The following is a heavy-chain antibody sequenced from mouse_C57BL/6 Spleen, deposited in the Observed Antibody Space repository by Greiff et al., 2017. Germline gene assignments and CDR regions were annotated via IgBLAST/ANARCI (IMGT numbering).Heavy chain of an antibody. D-gene: IGHD1-1*01. CDR3: ARALGRLITTVDY. Sequence: VQLQQSGPELVKPGASVKMSCKASGYTFTDYNMHWVKQSHGKSLEWIGYINPNNGGTSYNQKFKGKATLTVKKSSSTAYMELRCLTSEDSAVYYCARALGRLITTVDYWGQGTTLTVSS. CDR1: GYTFTDYN. V-gene: IGHV1-22*01. J-gene: IGHJ2*01. CDR2: INPNNGGT.